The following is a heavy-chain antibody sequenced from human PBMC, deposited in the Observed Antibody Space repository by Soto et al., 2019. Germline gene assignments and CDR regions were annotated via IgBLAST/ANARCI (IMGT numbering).Heavy chain of an antibody. V-gene: IGHV1-69*13. Sequence: GASVKVSCKASGGTFSSYAISWVRQAPGQGLEWMGGIIPIFGTANYAQKFQGRVTITADESTSTAYMELSSLRSEDTAVYYCARAHSDPGLGFVVVVAANAFDIWGQGTMVTVSS. D-gene: IGHD2-15*01. CDR3: ARAHSDPGLGFVVVVAANAFDI. CDR2: IIPIFGTA. CDR1: GGTFSSYA. J-gene: IGHJ3*02.